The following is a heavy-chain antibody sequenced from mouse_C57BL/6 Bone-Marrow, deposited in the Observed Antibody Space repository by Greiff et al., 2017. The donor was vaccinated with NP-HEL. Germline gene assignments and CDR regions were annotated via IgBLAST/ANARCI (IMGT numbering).Heavy chain of an antibody. J-gene: IGHJ2*01. Sequence: VQLQQPGAELVKPGASVKMSCKASGYTFTSYWITWVKQRPGQGLEWIGEIYPGSGSTNYNEKFKSKATLTVYTSSSTAYMQLSSLTSEDSAVYYCAREDYYGSEDYFDYWGQGTTLTVSS. D-gene: IGHD1-1*01. CDR2: IYPGSGST. V-gene: IGHV1-55*01. CDR3: AREDYYGSEDYFDY. CDR1: GYTFTSYW.